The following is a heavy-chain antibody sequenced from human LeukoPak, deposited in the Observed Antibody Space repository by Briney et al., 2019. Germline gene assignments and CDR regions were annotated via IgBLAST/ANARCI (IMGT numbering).Heavy chain of an antibody. V-gene: IGHV4-59*08. CDR1: GGSISSYY. CDR2: IYYSGST. D-gene: IGHD3-10*01. J-gene: IGHJ4*02. CDR3: ARHYSGGGVIIASYFDY. Sequence: PSETLSLTCTVSGGSISSYYWSWVRQPPGKGLEWIGYIYYSGSTNYNPSPKSRVTISVDTSKNQFSLKLSSVTAADTAVYYCARHYSGGGVIIASYFDYWGQGTLVTVSS.